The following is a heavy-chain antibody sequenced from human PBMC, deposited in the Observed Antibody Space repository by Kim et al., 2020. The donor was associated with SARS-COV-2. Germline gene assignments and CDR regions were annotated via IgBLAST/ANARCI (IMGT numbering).Heavy chain of an antibody. J-gene: IGHJ4*01. Sequence: GGSLRLSCSASGFTFSSYAMHWVRQAPGKGLEYVSAISSNGGSTYYADAVNGRCTISRDSAKNTLYLQMSSLRAENTAVYYCVCFYCVSTRCSRLEVDY. CDR2: ISSNGGST. D-gene: IGHD2-2*01. CDR1: GFTFSSYA. V-gene: IGHV3-64D*06. CDR3: VCFYCVSTRCSRLEVDY.